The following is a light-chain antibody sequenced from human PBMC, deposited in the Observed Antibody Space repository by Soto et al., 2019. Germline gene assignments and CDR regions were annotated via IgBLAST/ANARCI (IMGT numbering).Light chain of an antibody. CDR3: EQFRGYPLT. J-gene: IGKJ4*01. V-gene: IGKV3-11*01. Sequence: NVLTQSPAPLSLSPGERATLSCRASQSVSSYLAWYQQQPGQAPRVLIYDASNRATGIPARFSGGGSGTYFSLAVSRLEPEDFAVYYCEQFRGYPLTFSGGTKVDIK. CDR1: QSVSSY. CDR2: DAS.